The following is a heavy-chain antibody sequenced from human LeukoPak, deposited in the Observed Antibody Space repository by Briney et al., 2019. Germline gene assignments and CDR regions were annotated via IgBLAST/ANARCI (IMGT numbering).Heavy chain of an antibody. CDR3: AHRRAGDYGY. D-gene: IGHD4-17*01. Sequence: SGPTLVNPTQTLTLTCTFSGFSLSTRGVGVGWIRQPPGKALEWLDLIYWDDDKRYSPSLKSKLTITKDTSNNQEVLTMTNRDPVDTATYYDAHRRAGDYGYWGQGTLVTVSS. CDR1: GFSLSTRGVG. CDR2: IYWDDDK. V-gene: IGHV2-5*02. J-gene: IGHJ4*02.